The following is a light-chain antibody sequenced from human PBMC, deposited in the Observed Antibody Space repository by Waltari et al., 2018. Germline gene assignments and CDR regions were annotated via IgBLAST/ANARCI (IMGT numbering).Light chain of an antibody. CDR3: HQHNSWPPLS. CDR2: GAS. J-gene: IGKJ4*01. Sequence: EIVMTQSPATLSVSPGERATLSCRASQSVSSNLAWYQQKPGQAPRLLIYGASTRATGVPARFSGSGSGTDFTLTISGLQYEDYAVYFCHQHNSWPPLSFGGGTKVEIK. CDR1: QSVSSN. V-gene: IGKV3-15*01.